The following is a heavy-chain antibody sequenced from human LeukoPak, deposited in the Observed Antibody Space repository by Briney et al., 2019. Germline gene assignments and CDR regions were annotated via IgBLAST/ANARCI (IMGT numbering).Heavy chain of an antibody. V-gene: IGHV3-23*01. J-gene: IGHJ3*02. CDR1: GFTFSTSA. CDR3: AKDLRYSSSWHSAFDI. D-gene: IGHD6-13*01. Sequence: GGSLRLSCAASGFTFSTSAMSWVRQAPGKGLEWVSAISGSGGSTYYADSVKGRFTISRDNSKNTLYLQMNSLRAEDTAVYYCAKDLRYSSSWHSAFDIWGQGTMVTVSS. CDR2: ISGSGGST.